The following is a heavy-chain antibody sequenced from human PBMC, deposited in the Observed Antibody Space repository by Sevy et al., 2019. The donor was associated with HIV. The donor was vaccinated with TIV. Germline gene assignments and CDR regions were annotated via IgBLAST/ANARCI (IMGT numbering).Heavy chain of an antibody. J-gene: IGHJ6*03. D-gene: IGHD3-22*01. CDR1: GFSFDSYG. V-gene: IGHV3-23*01. CDR3: AEGGGGHYDPDEIGYYFYYYNMDV. Sequence: GGSLRLSCAVSGFSFDSYGMTWVRQAPGKGLEWVSGISGSGTRTYYADSVKGRFIISRDNSKNTLYLQMNSLRSEDKVIYFCAEGGGGHYDPDEIGYYFYYYNMDVWGKGTTVTVSS. CDR2: ISGSGTRT.